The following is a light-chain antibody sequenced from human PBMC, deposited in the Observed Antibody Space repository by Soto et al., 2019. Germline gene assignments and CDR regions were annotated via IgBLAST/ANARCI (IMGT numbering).Light chain of an antibody. CDR1: QGISNY. V-gene: IGKV1-27*01. J-gene: IGKJ1*01. CDR2: AAS. CDR3: QKYNNAPRT. Sequence: DIQMTQSPSSQSASVGDTVPITCRASQGISNYLARYQQKPGQVPNLLIYAASTLQSGVPSRFSGCGSGTDFTPSISSLRPDDVATYYCQKYNNAPRTFGQGTKVEI.